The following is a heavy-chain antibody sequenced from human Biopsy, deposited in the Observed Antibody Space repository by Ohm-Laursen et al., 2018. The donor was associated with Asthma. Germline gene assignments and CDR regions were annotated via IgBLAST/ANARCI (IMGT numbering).Heavy chain of an antibody. D-gene: IGHD3-22*01. CDR2: IYYSGST. Sequence: SQTLSLTCTVSYGSITSGGYYWTWIRRHPGKGLEWIGFIYYSGSTYYNPSLKSRVSISIDTSKNQFSLKLSSVTAADTAVYYCARAQDYYDSRGYYRSFDYWGQGTLVTVPS. CDR1: YGSITSGGYY. V-gene: IGHV4-31*03. CDR3: ARAQDYYDSRGYYRSFDY. J-gene: IGHJ4*02.